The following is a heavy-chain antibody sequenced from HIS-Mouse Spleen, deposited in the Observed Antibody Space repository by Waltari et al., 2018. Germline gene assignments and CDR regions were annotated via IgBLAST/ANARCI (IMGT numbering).Heavy chain of an antibody. J-gene: IGHJ4*02. Sequence: HVQLQESGPVLVKPSETLSLTCTVPVRPISSYYWSWIRQPPGKGLEWNGYIYYSGGTNYNPSLKSRVTISVDTSKNQFSLKLSSVTAADTAVYYCARDGYSSGILNWGQGTLVTVSS. D-gene: IGHD6-19*01. CDR1: VRPISSYY. CDR2: IYYSGGT. V-gene: IGHV4-59*01. CDR3: ARDGYSSGILN.